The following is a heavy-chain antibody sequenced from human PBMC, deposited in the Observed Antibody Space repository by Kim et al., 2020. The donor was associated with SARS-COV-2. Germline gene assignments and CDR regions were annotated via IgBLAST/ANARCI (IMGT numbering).Heavy chain of an antibody. CDR1: GFTFSTYW. D-gene: IGHD6-19*01. J-gene: IGHJ4*02. Sequence: GGSLRLSCAASGFTFSTYWMHWVRQAPEKGLVWVARIKNDGSSTNYADSVKGRFSISRDNAKNTLYLQMNSLRAEDTAVYYCARYETVAGNHGFDYWGQGTPVTVSS. CDR2: IKNDGSST. CDR3: ARYETVAGNHGFDY. V-gene: IGHV3-74*01.